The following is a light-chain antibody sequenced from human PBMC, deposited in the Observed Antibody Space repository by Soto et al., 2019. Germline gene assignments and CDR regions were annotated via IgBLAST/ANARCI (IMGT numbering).Light chain of an antibody. CDR3: QVWDISSNHVV. CDR1: NIGSKS. Sequence: SSELTQPPSVSVAPGKTARITCGGNNIGSKSVHWYQQKAGQAPILAMYYDSDRPSGIPERFSGSNSGNTATLTISTVEAGGEADYYCQVWDISSNHVVFGGGTKLTVL. J-gene: IGLJ2*01. CDR2: YDS. V-gene: IGLV3-21*04.